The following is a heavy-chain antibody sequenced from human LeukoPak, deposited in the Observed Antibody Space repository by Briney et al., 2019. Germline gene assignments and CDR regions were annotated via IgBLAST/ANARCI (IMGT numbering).Heavy chain of an antibody. CDR2: IDPSDSYT. CDR3: ARHAHYYGSGSYSAMDV. Sequence: HGESLKISCKGSGYSFTNYWISRVRQMPGKGLEWMGRIDPSDSYTNYSPSLQGHVTISADKSISTAYLQWSSLKASDSAMYYCARHAHYYGSGSYSAMDVWGQGTTVTVS. J-gene: IGHJ6*02. D-gene: IGHD3-10*01. V-gene: IGHV5-10-1*01. CDR1: GYSFTNYW.